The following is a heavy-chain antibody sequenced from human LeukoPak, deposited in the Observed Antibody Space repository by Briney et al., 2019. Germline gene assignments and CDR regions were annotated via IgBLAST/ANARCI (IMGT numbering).Heavy chain of an antibody. CDR1: GGSFSGYY. D-gene: IGHD3-16*02. CDR3: ARRYDYVWGSYRYLPYYFDY. V-gene: IGHV4-34*01. Sequence: SETLSLTCAAYGGSFSGYYWSWIRQPPGKGLEWIGEINHSGSTNYNPSLKSRVTISVDTSKNQFSLKLSSVTAADTAVYYCARRYDYVWGSYRYLPYYFDYWGQGTLVTVSS. J-gene: IGHJ4*02. CDR2: INHSGST.